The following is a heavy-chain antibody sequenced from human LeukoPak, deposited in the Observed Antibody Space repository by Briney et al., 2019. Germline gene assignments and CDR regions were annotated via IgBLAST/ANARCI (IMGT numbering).Heavy chain of an antibody. D-gene: IGHD3-16*01. CDR1: GFTFSSYG. J-gene: IGHJ4*02. CDR2: IRNDGSNK. Sequence: GGSPRLSCAASGFTFSSYGMHWVRQAPGKGLEWVAFIRNDGSNKYYADSVKGRFTISRDDSKNTLYLQMHSLTSDDTALYYCAKDNPVCDYWGQGTLVTVSS. CDR3: AKDNPVCDY. V-gene: IGHV3-30*02.